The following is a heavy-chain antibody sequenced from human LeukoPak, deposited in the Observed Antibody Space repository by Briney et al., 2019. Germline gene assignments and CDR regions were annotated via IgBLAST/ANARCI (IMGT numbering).Heavy chain of an antibody. CDR3: ARYSSGSTWFDP. J-gene: IGHJ5*02. D-gene: IGHD3-10*01. CDR1: GGSISSDNYQ. Sequence: PSETLSLTCTVSGGSISSDNYQWSWIRQPPGKGLEWIGYINYSGSTYYNPSLKSRVTISVDTSKNQFSLKLSSVTAADTALYYCARYSSGSTWFDPWGQGTLVTVSS. V-gene: IGHV4-30-4*01. CDR2: INYSGST.